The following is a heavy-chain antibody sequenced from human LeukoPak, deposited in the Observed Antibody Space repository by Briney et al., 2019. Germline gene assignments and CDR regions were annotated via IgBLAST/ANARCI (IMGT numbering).Heavy chain of an antibody. CDR3: ATDQTRRNGVLSGDY. CDR1: GYTLTELS. V-gene: IGHV1-24*01. J-gene: IGHJ4*02. D-gene: IGHD2-8*01. CDR2: FDPEDGET. Sequence: ASVKVSCEVSGYTLTELSMHWVRQAPGKGLEWMGGFDPEDGETIYAQKFQGRVTMTEDTSTDTAYMEVSSLRSEDTAVYYCATDQTRRNGVLSGDYWGQGTLVTVSS.